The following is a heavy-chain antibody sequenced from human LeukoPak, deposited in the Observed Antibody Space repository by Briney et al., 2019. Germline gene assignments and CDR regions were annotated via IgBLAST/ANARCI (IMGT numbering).Heavy chain of an antibody. D-gene: IGHD6-6*01. CDR1: GVSISDYY. CDR2: IYTTGST. V-gene: IGHV4-4*09. Sequence: PSETLSLTCTVSGVSISDYYCSWIRQPPGKGLEWIGSIYTTGSTTYYNPSLKGRVTMSVDTSKSHFSLNLSSVTAADTAVYYCARHFPNVFGGLAARQLVHYFDSWGPGTLVTVSS. CDR3: ARHFPNVFGGLAARQLVHYFDS. J-gene: IGHJ4*02.